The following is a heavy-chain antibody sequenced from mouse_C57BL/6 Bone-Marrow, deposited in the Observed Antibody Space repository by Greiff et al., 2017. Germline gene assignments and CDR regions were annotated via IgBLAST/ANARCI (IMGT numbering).Heavy chain of an antibody. J-gene: IGHJ3*01. V-gene: IGHV1-81*01. CDR2: IYPRSGNT. CDR1: GYTFTSYG. D-gene: IGHD4-1*01. Sequence: VQLQQSGAELARPGASVKLSCKASGYTFTSYGISWVKQRTGQGLEWIGEIYPRSGNTYYNEKFKGKATLTADKSSSTAYMELRSLTSEDSAVYFCAKEDWEFAYWGQGTLVTVSA. CDR3: AKEDWEFAY.